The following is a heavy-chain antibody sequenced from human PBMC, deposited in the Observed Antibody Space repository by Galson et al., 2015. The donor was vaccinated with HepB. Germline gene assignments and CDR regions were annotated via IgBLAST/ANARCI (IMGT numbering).Heavy chain of an antibody. CDR2: INAGNGNT. CDR3: ARDNYGSGSYYFDY. D-gene: IGHD3-10*01. CDR1: GYTFTSYY. V-gene: IGHV1-3*01. Sequence: SVKVSCKASGYTFTSYYMHWVRQAPGQGLEWMGWINAGNGNTKYSQKFQGRVTITRDTSASTAYMELSSLRSEDTAVYYCARDNYGSGSYYFDYWGQGTLVTVSS. J-gene: IGHJ4*02.